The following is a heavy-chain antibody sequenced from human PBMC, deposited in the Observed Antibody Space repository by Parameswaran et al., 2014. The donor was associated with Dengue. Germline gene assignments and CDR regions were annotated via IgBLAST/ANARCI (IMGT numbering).Heavy chain of an antibody. V-gene: IGHV4-4*07. CDR2: IYTSGST. J-gene: IGHJ4*02. Sequence: SETLSLTCTVSGGSISSYYWSWNRQPAGKGLEWIGRIYTSGSTNYNPSLKSRVTMSVDTSKNQFSLKLSSVTAADTAVYYCVRGARPRWLQPGVYYFDYWGQGTLVTVSS. CDR1: GGSISSYY. CDR3: VRGARPRWLQPGVYYFDY. D-gene: IGHD5-24*01.